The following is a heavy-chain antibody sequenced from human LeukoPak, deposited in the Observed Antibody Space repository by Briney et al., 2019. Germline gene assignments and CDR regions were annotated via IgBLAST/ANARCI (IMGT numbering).Heavy chain of an antibody. CDR2: ISSTSSTI. CDR3: ARGIATAGYYYYGMDV. Sequence: GRSLRLSCAASGFTFSSYGMNWVRQAPGKGLEWVSYISSTSSTIDYADSVKGRFTISRDNAKNSLYLQMDSLRAEDAAVYYCARGIATAGYYYYGMDVWGQGTTVTVSS. J-gene: IGHJ6*02. CDR1: GFTFSSYG. V-gene: IGHV3-48*01. D-gene: IGHD6-13*01.